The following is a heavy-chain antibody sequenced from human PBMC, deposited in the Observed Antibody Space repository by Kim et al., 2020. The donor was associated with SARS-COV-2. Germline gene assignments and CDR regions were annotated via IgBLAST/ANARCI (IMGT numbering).Heavy chain of an antibody. V-gene: IGHV4-39*07. CDR2: T. Sequence: THQTPSLKSRVTISVAPSKNQFSLKLSSVTAADTAVYYCARGQGSSDYWGQGTLVTVSS. J-gene: IGHJ4*02. CDR3: ARGQGSSDY. D-gene: IGHD1-26*01.